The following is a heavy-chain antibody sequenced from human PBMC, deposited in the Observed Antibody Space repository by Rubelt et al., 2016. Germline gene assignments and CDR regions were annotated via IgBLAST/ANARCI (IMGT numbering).Heavy chain of an antibody. CDR3: ARDLGNGYQNPHGMDV. CDR2: VYYRGST. D-gene: IGHD5-18*01. V-gene: IGHV4-59*01. CDR1: GGSISNDY. Sequence: QVQLQESGPGLVKPSETLTLTCTVSGGSISNDYWNWIRQPPGKGLEWIGYVYYRGSTNYNPSLKSRVTISVDTSKNPFALRLSSVAAAETAVYFCARDLGNGYQNPHGMDVWGQGTTVTVSS. J-gene: IGHJ6*02.